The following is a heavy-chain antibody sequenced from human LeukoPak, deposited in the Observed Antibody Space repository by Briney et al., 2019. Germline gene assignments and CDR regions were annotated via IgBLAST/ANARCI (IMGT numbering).Heavy chain of an antibody. D-gene: IGHD6-19*01. CDR1: GGSFSGYY. CDR2: INHSGST. CDR3: ARGSGWYKYYFDY. Sequence: PSETLSLTCAVYGGSFSGYYWSWIRQPPXXXXXWIGEINHSGSTNYNPSLKSRVTISVDTSKNQFSLKLSSVTAADTAVYYCARGSGWYKYYFDYWGQGTLVTVSS. V-gene: IGHV4-34*01. J-gene: IGHJ4*02.